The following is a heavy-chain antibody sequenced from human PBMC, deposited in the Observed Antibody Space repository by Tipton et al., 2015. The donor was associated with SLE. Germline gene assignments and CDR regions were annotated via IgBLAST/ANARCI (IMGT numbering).Heavy chain of an antibody. Sequence: SLRLSCAASGFTFSSYGMHWVRQAPGKGLEWVAVIWYDGSNKYYADSVKGRFTISRDNSKNTLYLQMNSLRAEDTAVYYCAGELLPSYSGMDVWAQGTGATVPS. CDR2: IWYDGSNK. D-gene: IGHD1-26*01. CDR3: AGELLPSYSGMDV. CDR1: GFTFSSYG. V-gene: IGHV3-33*01. J-gene: IGHJ6*02.